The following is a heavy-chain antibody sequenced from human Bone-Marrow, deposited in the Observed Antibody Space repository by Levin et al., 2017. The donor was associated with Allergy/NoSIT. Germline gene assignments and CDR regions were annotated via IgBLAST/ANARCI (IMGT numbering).Heavy chain of an antibody. CDR1: GFTVTSLE. J-gene: IGHJ5*01. Sequence: GGSLRLSCEASGFTVTSLEMNWFRQAPGRGLEWISYISLSGSNIYYADSVRGRFTISRDNAKNSLYLQMNSLRAEDSAVYYCARGLGWFDSWGQGTLVTVSS. CDR3: ARGLGWFDS. V-gene: IGHV3-48*03. CDR2: ISLSGSNI. D-gene: IGHD3-16*01.